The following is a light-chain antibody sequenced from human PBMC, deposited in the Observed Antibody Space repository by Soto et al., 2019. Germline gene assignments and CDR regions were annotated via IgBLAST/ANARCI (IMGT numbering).Light chain of an antibody. V-gene: IGKV3-11*01. CDR1: QSVSSY. Sequence: ETVLTQSPARMSLSPCDRATLSCRASQSVSSYLAWYQQKPGQAPRLLIYDASNRATGIPARFSGSGSGTDFTLTISSLEPEDFAVYYCQQRSNWPITFGQGTRLEIK. CDR3: QQRSNWPIT. CDR2: DAS. J-gene: IGKJ5*01.